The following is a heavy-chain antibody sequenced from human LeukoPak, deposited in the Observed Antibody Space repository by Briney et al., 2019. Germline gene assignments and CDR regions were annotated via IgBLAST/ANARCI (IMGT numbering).Heavy chain of an antibody. CDR3: ARAPGYCSSTSCLYFDY. D-gene: IGHD2-2*01. CDR1: GFTFSDYY. Sequence: GGSLRLSCAASGFTFSDYYMSWIRQAPGKGLEWVSYISASGNTIYYADPVKGRFTISRDNAKNSLFLQMDNLRAEDTAVFYCARAPGYCSSTSCLYFDYWGQGALVTVSS. V-gene: IGHV3-11*01. J-gene: IGHJ4*02. CDR2: ISASGNTI.